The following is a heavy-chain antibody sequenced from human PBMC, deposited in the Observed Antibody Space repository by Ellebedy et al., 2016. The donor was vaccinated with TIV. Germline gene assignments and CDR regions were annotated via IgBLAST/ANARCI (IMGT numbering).Heavy chain of an antibody. Sequence: GGSLRLXXAASKFTFSSYALSWVRQAPGKGLEWVSGIGTSGENTYYADSVKGRFTISRDNSKNTLYLQMNSLRAEDTAIYYCATHSADSSGWYAGLDYWGQGTLVTVSS. J-gene: IGHJ4*02. CDR1: KFTFSSYA. CDR3: ATHSADSSGWYAGLDY. V-gene: IGHV3-23*01. CDR2: IGTSGENT. D-gene: IGHD6-19*01.